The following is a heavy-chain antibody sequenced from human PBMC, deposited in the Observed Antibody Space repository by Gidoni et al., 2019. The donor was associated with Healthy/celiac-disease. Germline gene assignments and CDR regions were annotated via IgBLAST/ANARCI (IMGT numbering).Heavy chain of an antibody. CDR3: ARMAGDLYYFDY. D-gene: IGHD3-16*01. V-gene: IGHV4-59*01. CDR2: IYYSGST. Sequence: QVQLQESGPGLVKPSETLSLTCTVSGGSISSYYWSWIRQPPGKGLEWIGYIYYSGSTNYNPSLKSRVTISVDTPKNQFSLKLSSVTAADTAVYYCARMAGDLYYFDYWGQGTLVTVSS. CDR1: GGSISSYY. J-gene: IGHJ4*02.